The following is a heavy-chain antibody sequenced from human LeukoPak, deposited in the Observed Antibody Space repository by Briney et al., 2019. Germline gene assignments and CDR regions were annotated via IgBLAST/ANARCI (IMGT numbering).Heavy chain of an antibody. CDR1: GFFFDDYG. CDR2: ISWQSRTR. CDR3: AKDNRRHYTSGPNPDSLH. J-gene: IGHJ4*02. V-gene: IGHV3-9*01. D-gene: IGHD6-19*01. Sequence: PGGSLRLSCVASGFFFDDYGMHWVRQVPGKGLEWVSGISWQSRTRKYADSVRGRFTISRDNAKNSLYLQMNSLRVEDTAFYYCAKDNRRHYTSGPNPDSLHWGQGALVTVSS.